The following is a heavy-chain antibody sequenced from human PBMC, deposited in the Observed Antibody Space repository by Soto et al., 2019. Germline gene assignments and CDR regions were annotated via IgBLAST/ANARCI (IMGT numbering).Heavy chain of an antibody. CDR3: ARGEGPNYGDYPWIDY. Sequence: SETLSLTCTVSGGSVSSGSYYWSWIRQPPGKGLEWIGYIYYSGSTNYNPSLKSRVTISVDTSKNQFSLKLSSVTAADTAVYYCARGEGPNYGDYPWIDYWGQGTLVTVSS. V-gene: IGHV4-61*01. D-gene: IGHD4-17*01. CDR1: GGSVSSGSYY. J-gene: IGHJ4*02. CDR2: IYYSGST.